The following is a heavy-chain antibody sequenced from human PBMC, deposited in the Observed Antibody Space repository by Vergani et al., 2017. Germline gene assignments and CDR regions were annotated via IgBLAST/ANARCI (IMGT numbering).Heavy chain of an antibody. Sequence: QLQLQESDPGLVKPSETLSLTCTVSGGSIRSTFYYWGWIRQPPGKGLEWIGTIYYSGSTYYNPSLKSRVTISVDTSKNQFSLKLSSVTAADTAVYYCAAGSDYYYGMDVWGQGTTVTVSS. CDR3: AAGSDYYYGMDV. CDR1: GGSIRSTFYY. J-gene: IGHJ6*02. D-gene: IGHD1-14*01. V-gene: IGHV4-39*07. CDR2: IYYSGST.